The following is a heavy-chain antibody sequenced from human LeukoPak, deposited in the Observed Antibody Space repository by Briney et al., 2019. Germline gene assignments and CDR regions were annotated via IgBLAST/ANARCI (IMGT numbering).Heavy chain of an antibody. Sequence: ASVKVSCKASGGTFSSYAISWVRPAPGQGLEWMGGIIPIFGTANYAQRFQGRVTITADESTSTAYMELSSLRSEDTAVYYCVVTRAEYFQHWGQGTLVTVSS. V-gene: IGHV1-69*13. D-gene: IGHD2-2*01. CDR1: GGTFSSYA. J-gene: IGHJ1*01. CDR2: IIPIFGTA. CDR3: VVTRAEYFQH.